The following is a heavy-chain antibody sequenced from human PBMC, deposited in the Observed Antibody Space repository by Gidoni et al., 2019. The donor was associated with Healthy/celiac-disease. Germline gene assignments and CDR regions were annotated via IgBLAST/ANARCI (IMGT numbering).Heavy chain of an antibody. CDR3: ARIVSVITTSWFDP. Sequence: QVTLKESGPVLVKPTETLTLTCTASGFSLSNARMGVSWIRQPPGKALEWLAHIFSNDEKSYSTSLKSRLTISKDTSKSQVVLTMTNMDPVDTATYYCARIVSVITTSWFDPWGQGTLVTVSS. CDR1: GFSLSNARMG. V-gene: IGHV2-26*01. CDR2: IFSNDEK. J-gene: IGHJ5*02. D-gene: IGHD3-22*01.